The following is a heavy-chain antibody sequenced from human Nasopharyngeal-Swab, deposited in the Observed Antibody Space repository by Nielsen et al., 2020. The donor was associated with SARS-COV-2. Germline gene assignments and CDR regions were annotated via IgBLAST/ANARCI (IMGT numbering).Heavy chain of an antibody. J-gene: IGHJ3*02. CDR3: ARVQWRDNAFDT. Sequence: GESLKISCAASGFTFSDYYMSWIRQAPGKGLEWVSYISSSSSYTNYADSVKGRFTISRDNAKNSLYLQMNSLRAEDTAVYYCARVQWRDNAFDTWGQGTMVTVSS. CDR1: GFTFSDYY. CDR2: ISSSSSYT. V-gene: IGHV3-11*06. D-gene: IGHD6-19*01.